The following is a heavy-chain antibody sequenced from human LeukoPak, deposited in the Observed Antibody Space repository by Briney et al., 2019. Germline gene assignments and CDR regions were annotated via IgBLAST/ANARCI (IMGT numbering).Heavy chain of an antibody. Sequence: GGSLRLSCAASGLTFSSYEMNWVRQAPGKGLEWVSYISSSGSTIYYADSVKGRFTISRDNAKNSLYLQMSSLRAEDTAVYYCATSYSGRLTGIGAFDIWGQGTMVTVSS. D-gene: IGHD1-26*01. CDR1: GLTFSSYE. CDR3: ATSYSGRLTGIGAFDI. V-gene: IGHV3-48*03. J-gene: IGHJ3*02. CDR2: ISSSGSTI.